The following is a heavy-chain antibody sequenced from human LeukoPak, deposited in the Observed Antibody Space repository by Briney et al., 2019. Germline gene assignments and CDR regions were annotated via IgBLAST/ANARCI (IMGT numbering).Heavy chain of an antibody. CDR2: IFYNGNT. D-gene: IGHD3-22*01. V-gene: IGHV4-59*12. J-gene: IGHJ4*02. CDR3: ARSYDSSGYSH. Sequence: PSETLSLTCTVSGGSISTYYWSWVRQPPGKGLEWIGYIFYNGNTNYNASLKSRVTISVDTSKNQFSLKLSSVTAADTAVYYCARSYDSSGYSHWGQGTLVTVSS. CDR1: GGSISTYY.